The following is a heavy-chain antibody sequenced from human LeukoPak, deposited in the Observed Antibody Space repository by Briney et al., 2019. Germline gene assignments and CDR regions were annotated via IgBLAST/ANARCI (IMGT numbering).Heavy chain of an antibody. J-gene: IGHJ4*02. CDR2: IYSGGST. CDR3: ARENIAAAGTDY. CDR1: GFTFSSYA. Sequence: GRSLRLSCAASGFTFSSYAMHWVRQAPGKGLEWVSVIYSGGSTYYADSVKGRFTISRDNSKNTLYLQMNSLRAEDTAVYYCARENIAAAGTDYWGQGTLVTVSS. D-gene: IGHD6-13*01. V-gene: IGHV3-66*01.